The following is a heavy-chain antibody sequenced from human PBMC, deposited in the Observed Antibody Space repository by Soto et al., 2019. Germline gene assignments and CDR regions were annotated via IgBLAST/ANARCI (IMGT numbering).Heavy chain of an antibody. CDR1: GFTFSSYA. D-gene: IGHD3-22*01. CDR3: AKGGPRVSDSSGYDRHYGMDV. V-gene: IGHV3-23*01. J-gene: IGHJ6*02. Sequence: EVQLLASGGGLVQPGGSLRLSCAASGFTFSSYAMSWVRQAPGKGLEWVSAISGSGGSTYYADSVTGRFTISRDNSKNTLYLQMNSLRAEDTAVYYCAKGGPRVSDSSGYDRHYGMDVWGQGTTVTVSS. CDR2: ISGSGGST.